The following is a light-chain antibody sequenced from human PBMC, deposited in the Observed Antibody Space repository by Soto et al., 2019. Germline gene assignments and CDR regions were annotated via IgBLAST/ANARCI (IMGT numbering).Light chain of an antibody. CDR3: SSYSISTAYL. CDR2: DVS. V-gene: IGLV2-14*03. CDR1: SSDVGGYDY. Sequence: QSVLTQPASVSGSPGQSITISCTGTSSDVGGYDYVSWYQLHPGKAPKLMVFDVSNRPSGVSYRFSGSKSCNTASLTISGLQAEDEADSFCSSYSISTAYLFGTGTKVTVL. J-gene: IGLJ1*01.